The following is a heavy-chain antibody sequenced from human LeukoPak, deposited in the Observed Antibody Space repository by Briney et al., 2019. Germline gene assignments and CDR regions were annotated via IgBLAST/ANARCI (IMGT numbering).Heavy chain of an antibody. CDR3: ARSESQWLPPGYFDY. J-gene: IGHJ4*02. D-gene: IGHD6-19*01. CDR2: IIPIFGTA. CDR1: GGTFSSYA. V-gene: IGHV1-69*05. Sequence: VASVKVSCKASGGTFSSYAISWVRQAPGQGLEWMGGIIPIFGTANCAQKFQGRVTITTDESTSTAYMELSSLRSEDTAVYYCARSESQWLPPGYFDYWGQGTLVTVSS.